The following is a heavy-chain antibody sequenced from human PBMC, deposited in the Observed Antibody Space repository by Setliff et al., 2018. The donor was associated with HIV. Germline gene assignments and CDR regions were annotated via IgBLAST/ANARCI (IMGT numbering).Heavy chain of an antibody. V-gene: IGHV1-18*01. Sequence: ASVKVSCKASGYTFSSYGISWVRQAPGQGLEWMGWISASNGYTDHAQKFRDRVTLTTDTSTSTAYMELRSLTSDDTAVYYCAGGYCGGGICYSPNWLDPWGQGTLVTVSS. CDR1: GYTFSSYG. CDR3: AGGYCGGGICYSPNWLDP. J-gene: IGHJ5*02. CDR2: ISASNGYT. D-gene: IGHD2-15*01.